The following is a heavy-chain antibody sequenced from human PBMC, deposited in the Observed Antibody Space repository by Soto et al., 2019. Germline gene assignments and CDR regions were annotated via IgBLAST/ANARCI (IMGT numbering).Heavy chain of an antibody. Sequence: LRLSCAASGFTFSDFAMAWVRQAPGKGLEWVSSASGSGSGTYYADSVKGRFTISRDNSKNTLFLHMTNLRAGDTALYFCAKGRPGVAAAPDYWGQGTLVTVSS. V-gene: IGHV3-23*01. D-gene: IGHD2-21*01. CDR2: ASGSGSGT. CDR1: GFTFSDFA. CDR3: AKGRPGVAAAPDY. J-gene: IGHJ4*02.